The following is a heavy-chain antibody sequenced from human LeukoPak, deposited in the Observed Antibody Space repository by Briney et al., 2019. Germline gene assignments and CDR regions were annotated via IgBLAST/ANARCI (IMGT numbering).Heavy chain of an antibody. CDR3: TRVTYYYDNSGYFHFDS. J-gene: IGHJ4*02. V-gene: IGHV3-49*04. CDR2: IRRKAHGGTT. CDR1: GFTFGDYA. D-gene: IGHD3-22*01. Sequence: AGGSLRPSCTTSGFTFGDYAMSWVRQAPGKGLEWVSFIRRKAHGGTTEYAASVKGRFSSSRDDSKSIAYLQMNSLKTEDTAVYFCTRVTYYYDNSGYFHFDSWGQGSLVTVSS.